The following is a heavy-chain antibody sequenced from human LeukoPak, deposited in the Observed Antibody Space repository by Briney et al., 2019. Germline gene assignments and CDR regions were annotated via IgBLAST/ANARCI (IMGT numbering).Heavy chain of an antibody. Sequence: GSLRLSCAASGFTFSRHWMHWVRQAPGKGLVWISRINSDGSGTNYADFVKGRFTISRDNAKNTVYLQMNSLRAEDTAVYYCARADRYDYVWGSYPNYWGQGTLVTVSS. CDR3: ARADRYDYVWGSYPNY. D-gene: IGHD3-16*02. CDR2: INSDGSGT. J-gene: IGHJ4*02. CDR1: GFTFSRHW. V-gene: IGHV3-74*01.